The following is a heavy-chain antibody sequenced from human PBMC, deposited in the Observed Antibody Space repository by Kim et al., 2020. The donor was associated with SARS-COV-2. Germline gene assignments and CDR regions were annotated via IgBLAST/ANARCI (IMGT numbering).Heavy chain of an antibody. CDR1: GFTFSSYA. CDR3: AKPGRVFYDSSGYFDY. J-gene: IGHJ4*02. D-gene: IGHD3-22*01. V-gene: IGHV3-23*03. CDR2: IYSGGSST. Sequence: GGSLRLSCAASGFTFSSYAMSWVRQAPGKGLEWVSVIYSGGSSTYYADSVKGRFTISRDNSKNTLYLQMNSLRAEDTAVYYCAKPGRVFYDSSGYFDYWGQGTLVTVSS.